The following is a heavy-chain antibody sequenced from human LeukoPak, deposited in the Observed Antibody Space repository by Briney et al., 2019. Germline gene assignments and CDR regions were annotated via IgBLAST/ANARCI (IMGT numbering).Heavy chain of an antibody. D-gene: IGHD6-19*01. V-gene: IGHV3-23*01. CDR1: GFIFSIYA. Sequence: GGSLRLSCAASGFIFSIYAMSWVRQAPGKGLEWVSAISGSGGSTYYADSVKGRFTISRDNSKNTLYLQMNSLRAEDTAVYYCAKHIAVAGHFRSSYYGMDVWGQGTTVTVSS. CDR2: ISGSGGST. J-gene: IGHJ6*02. CDR3: AKHIAVAGHFRSSYYGMDV.